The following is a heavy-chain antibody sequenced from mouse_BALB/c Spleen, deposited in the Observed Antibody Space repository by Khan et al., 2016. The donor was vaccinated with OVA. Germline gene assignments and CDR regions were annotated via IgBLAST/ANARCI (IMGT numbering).Heavy chain of an antibody. J-gene: IGHJ2*01. CDR1: GYTFTDYI. CDR3: ARSGYGSLGY. Sequence: QVRLQQSGPVLVKPGASVKMSCKASGYTFTDYIINWVRQRTGQGLEWIGQIYPGSGSTYYNEKFKGKATLTADKSSNTAYMQLRSLPSEDSAVYFCARSGYGSLGYWGQGTTLTVSS. CDR2: IYPGSGST. V-gene: IGHV1-77*01. D-gene: IGHD1-1*01.